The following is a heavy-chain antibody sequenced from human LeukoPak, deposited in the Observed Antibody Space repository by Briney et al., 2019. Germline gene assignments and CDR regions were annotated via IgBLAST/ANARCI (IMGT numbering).Heavy chain of an antibody. CDR1: GYTFTDCY. CDR3: AGLPRYNWNEPLDY. Sequence: ASVKVSCKASGYTFTDCYMHWVRQAPGQGLEWMGWINPNGGGTKYAQKFQGRVTMTRDTSINTAYMELSRLTYDDTAVYYCAGLPRYNWNEPLDYWGQGTLVTVSS. CDR2: INPNGGGT. D-gene: IGHD1-20*01. V-gene: IGHV1-2*02. J-gene: IGHJ4*02.